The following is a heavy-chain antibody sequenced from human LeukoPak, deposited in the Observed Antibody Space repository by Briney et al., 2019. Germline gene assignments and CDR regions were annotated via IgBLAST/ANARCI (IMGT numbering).Heavy chain of an antibody. CDR3: ASVAATGWYYFDY. Sequence: ASVKVSCKASGYTFTGYYMHWVRRAPGQGLEWMGWINPNSGGTNYAQKFQGRVTMTRDTSISTAYMELNRLTSDDTAVYYCASVAATGWYYFDYWGQGTLVTVSS. V-gene: IGHV1-2*02. D-gene: IGHD6-13*01. CDR1: GYTFTGYY. CDR2: INPNSGGT. J-gene: IGHJ4*02.